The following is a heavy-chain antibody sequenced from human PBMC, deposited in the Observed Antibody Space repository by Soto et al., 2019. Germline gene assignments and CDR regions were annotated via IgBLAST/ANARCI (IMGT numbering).Heavy chain of an antibody. CDR2: VSHDGRNT. CDR1: GFTFSDYA. J-gene: IGHJ4*02. V-gene: IGHV3-30*18. D-gene: IGHD6-19*01. CDR3: AKGGRQWLVTCGFNY. Sequence: VQLVESGGGVVQPGRSLRLSCAASGFTFSDYAMHWVRQAPGKGLEWVAVVSHDGRNTHYADSVKGRFTISRDSSKNAVSLEMASLRAGDTAVYYCAKGGRQWLVTCGFNYWGQGALVTVSS.